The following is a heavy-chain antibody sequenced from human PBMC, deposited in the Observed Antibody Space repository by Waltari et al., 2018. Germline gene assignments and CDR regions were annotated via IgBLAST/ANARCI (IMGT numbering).Heavy chain of an antibody. CDR2: ISNSGDTT. J-gene: IGHJ4*02. CDR3: VREYYGILTGYYFDY. Sequence: DVQLVESGGDLVQPGGSLRLSCAASGFRFNTFEMNWVRQAPGKGVEWVSYISNSGDTTHYAHPVKGRFTISRDNAKDLLYLQMDSLRVEDTAVYYCVREYYGILTGYYFDYWGQGTLVTVSS. V-gene: IGHV3-48*03. D-gene: IGHD3-9*01. CDR1: GFRFNTFE.